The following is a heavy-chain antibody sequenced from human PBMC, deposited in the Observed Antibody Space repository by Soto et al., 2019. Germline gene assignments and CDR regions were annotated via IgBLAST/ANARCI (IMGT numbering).Heavy chain of an antibody. CDR3: ARVCPDGYSDY. CDR1: DGSISSYY. Sequence: PSEPMSLNCTVSDGSISSYYWSWILQPPGKGLEWIGYIYYTGSTNYNPSLKSRVTISVDTSKNQFSLKLTSVTAADTAMYYCARVCPDGYSDYWGQGTLVTVS. D-gene: IGHD5-18*01. J-gene: IGHJ4*02. CDR2: IYYTGST. V-gene: IGHV4-59*01.